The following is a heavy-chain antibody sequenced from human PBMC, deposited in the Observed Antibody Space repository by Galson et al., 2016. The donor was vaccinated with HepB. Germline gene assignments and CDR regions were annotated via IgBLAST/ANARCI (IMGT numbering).Heavy chain of an antibody. CDR3: AKDSGAYYYDSSGYRRNAFDI. CDR1: GFTLDHYA. J-gene: IGHJ3*02. Sequence: SLRLSCAASGFTLDHYAMHWVRQAPGKGLEWVLGISWNSGSIGYADSVKGRFTISRDNAKNSLYLQMNSLRAGDTALYYCAKDSGAYYYDSSGYRRNAFDIWGQGTMVTVSS. V-gene: IGHV3-9*01. CDR2: ISWNSGSI. D-gene: IGHD3-22*01.